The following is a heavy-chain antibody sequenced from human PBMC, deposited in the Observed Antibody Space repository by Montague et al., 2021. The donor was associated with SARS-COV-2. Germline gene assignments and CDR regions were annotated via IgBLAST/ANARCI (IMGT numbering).Heavy chain of an antibody. Sequence: SETLSLTCTVSGGSIGTYYWSWIRQPPGKGLEWIGYIYYTGSTKYNPSLKSRVTMSLDRPTNRFPLRLNSVTAADTAMYYCARAQNTCFIANCVNYFDFWGLGAQVTVSS. CDR2: IYYTGST. CDR1: GGSIGTYY. D-gene: IGHD1-1*01. V-gene: IGHV4-59*01. CDR3: ARAQNTCFIANCVNYFDF. J-gene: IGHJ4*02.